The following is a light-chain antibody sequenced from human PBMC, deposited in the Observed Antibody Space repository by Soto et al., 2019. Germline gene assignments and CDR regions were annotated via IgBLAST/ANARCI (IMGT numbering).Light chain of an antibody. CDR3: LQDYNYPRT. CDR1: QGIRSD. CDR2: AAS. J-gene: IGKJ1*01. V-gene: IGKV1-6*01. Sequence: AIQMTQSPSSLSASVGDRVTITCRASQGIRSDLGWYQEKPGKAPRLLIYAASSLQSGVPSRFSGSGSGTEFTLTIGSLQPEDFATYYCLQDYNYPRTFGQGTKVDVK.